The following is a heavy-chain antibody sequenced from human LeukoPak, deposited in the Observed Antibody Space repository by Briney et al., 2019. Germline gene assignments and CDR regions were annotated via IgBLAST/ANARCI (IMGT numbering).Heavy chain of an antibody. V-gene: IGHV4-4*07. CDR3: ARQIASAGTAGFDF. D-gene: IGHD6-13*01. CDR2: IYSTGST. J-gene: IGHJ4*02. CDR1: GGSISSYY. Sequence: SETLPLTGTVSGGSISSYYWSWIRQPAGKGLEWIGRIYSTGSTNYNPSLKSRVTMSVDTSKNQFSLRLRSVTAADTAVYYCARQIASAGTAGFDFWGQGALVTVSS.